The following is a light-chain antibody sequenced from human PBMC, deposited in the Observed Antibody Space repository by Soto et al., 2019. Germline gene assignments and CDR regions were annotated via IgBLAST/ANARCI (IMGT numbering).Light chain of an antibody. J-gene: IGKJ1*01. V-gene: IGKV3-15*01. CDR2: GAS. Sequence: EIVMTQSPATLSVSPGERATLSCRASQSVSSNLAWYQQKPGQAPSLLIYGASTSATGIPARFSGSGSGTEFTLTISSLQSEDFAVYYCQQYHNWPPVTFGQGTKVEIK. CDR1: QSVSSN. CDR3: QQYHNWPPVT.